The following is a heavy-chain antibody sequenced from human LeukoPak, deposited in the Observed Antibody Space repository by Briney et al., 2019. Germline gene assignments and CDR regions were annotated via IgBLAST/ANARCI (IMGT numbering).Heavy chain of an antibody. Sequence: GGSLRLSCAASGFTFSSYAMSWVRQAPGKGLEWVSGISGRGGSTYFADSVKGRFTISRDDSKNTLFLQMNSLRAEDTAVYYCARAGSIRFDYWGKGTLVTVSS. D-gene: IGHD1-26*01. CDR1: GFTFSSYA. V-gene: IGHV3-23*01. J-gene: IGHJ4*02. CDR2: ISGRGGST. CDR3: ARAGSIRFDY.